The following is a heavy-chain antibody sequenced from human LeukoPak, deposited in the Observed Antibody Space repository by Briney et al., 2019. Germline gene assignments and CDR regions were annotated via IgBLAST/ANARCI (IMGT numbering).Heavy chain of an antibody. CDR2: IYTSGST. J-gene: IGHJ3*02. CDR3: ARDRVPAAADAFDI. V-gene: IGHV4-4*07. CDR1: GGSFSSYY. Sequence: SETLSLTCAVSGGSFSSYYWSWIRQPAGKGLEWIGRIYTSGSTNYNPSLKSRVTMSVDTSKNQFSLKLSSVTAADTAVYYCARDRVPAAADAFDIRGQGTMVTVSS. D-gene: IGHD6-13*01.